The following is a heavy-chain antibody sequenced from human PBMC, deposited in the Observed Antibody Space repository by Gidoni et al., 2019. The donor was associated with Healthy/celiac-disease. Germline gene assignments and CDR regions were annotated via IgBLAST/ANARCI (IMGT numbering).Heavy chain of an antibody. J-gene: IGHJ4*02. CDR2: IYYSGST. D-gene: IGHD3-3*01. V-gene: IGHV4-39*01. CDR1: AGSISSSRYY. CDR3: ASQRITIFGVVTPDFDY. Sequence: QLQLQESGPGLVKPSETLSLTCTVSAGSISSSRYYWGWIRQPPGKGLEWIGSIYYSGSTYYNPSLKSRVTISVDTSKNQFSLKLSSVTAADTAVYYCASQRITIFGVVTPDFDYWGQGTLVTVSS.